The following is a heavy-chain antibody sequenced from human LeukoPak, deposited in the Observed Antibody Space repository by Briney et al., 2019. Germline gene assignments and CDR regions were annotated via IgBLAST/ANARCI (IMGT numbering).Heavy chain of an antibody. Sequence: GGSLRLSCAASGFTFSNAWMNWVRQAPGKGLEWVGRIKSKTDGGTTDYAAPVKGRFTISRDDSKNTLYLQMNSLKTEDTAVYYCTTFIRDFWSGYYFDERGYWGQGTLVTVSS. CDR3: TTFIRDFWSGYYFDERGY. CDR2: IKSKTDGGTT. V-gene: IGHV3-15*07. CDR1: GFTFSNAW. J-gene: IGHJ4*02. D-gene: IGHD3-3*01.